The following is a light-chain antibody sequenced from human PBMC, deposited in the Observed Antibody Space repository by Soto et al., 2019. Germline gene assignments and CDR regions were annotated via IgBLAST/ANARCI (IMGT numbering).Light chain of an antibody. V-gene: IGKV1-9*01. CDR1: QGISSY. CDR3: QQLNSYTLT. Sequence: DIQFTQSPSFLSASVGDRVTITCRASQGISSYLAWYQQKPGKAPKLLIYAASTLQSGVPSRFSGSGAGTEFTRTISSLQPEDVATYYCQQLNSYTLTFGQGTKVDIK. J-gene: IGKJ1*01. CDR2: AAS.